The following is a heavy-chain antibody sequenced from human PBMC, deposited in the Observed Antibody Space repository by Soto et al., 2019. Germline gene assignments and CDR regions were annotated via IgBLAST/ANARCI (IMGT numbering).Heavy chain of an antibody. CDR1: GGSISSGDYY. V-gene: IGHV4-30-4*01. J-gene: IGHJ4*02. Sequence: QVQLQESGPGLVKPSQTLSLTCTVSGGSISSGDYYWSWIRQPPGKGLEWIGYIYYSGSTYYNPSPRXXVXIXXDTSKNQFSLKLSSVTAADTAVYYCARFSLDYGDDWGQGTLVIVSS. CDR2: IYYSGST. CDR3: ARFSLDYGDD.